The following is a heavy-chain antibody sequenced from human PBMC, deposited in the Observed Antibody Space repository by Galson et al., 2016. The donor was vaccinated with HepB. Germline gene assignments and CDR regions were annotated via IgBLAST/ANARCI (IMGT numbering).Heavy chain of an antibody. CDR1: GYTFTSRG. Sequence: SCKASGYTFTSRGISWVRQAPGQGLEWMGRISAYDGHTNYGQKLQDRLTMTTDTSTSTAYMELRSLRSDDTAVYYCARDQAPLPGDYWGQGTLVTVSS. CDR2: ISAYDGHT. V-gene: IGHV1-18*01. CDR3: ARDQAPLPGDY. J-gene: IGHJ4*02. D-gene: IGHD2-15*01.